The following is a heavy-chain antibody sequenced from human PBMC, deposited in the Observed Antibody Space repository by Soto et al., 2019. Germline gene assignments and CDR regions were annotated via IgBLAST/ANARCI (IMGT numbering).Heavy chain of an antibody. CDR1: GGSISSYY. V-gene: IGHV4-59*01. Sequence: SETLSLTCTVSGGSISSYYWSWIRQPPGKGLEWIGYIYYSGSTNYNPSLKSRVTISVDTSKNQFSLKLSSVTAADTAVYYCARQDYYYYYMDVWGKRTTVTVSS. J-gene: IGHJ6*03. CDR2: IYYSGST. CDR3: ARQDYYYYYMDV.